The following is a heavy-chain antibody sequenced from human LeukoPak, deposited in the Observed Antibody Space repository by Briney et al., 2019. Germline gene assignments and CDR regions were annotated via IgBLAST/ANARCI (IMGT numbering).Heavy chain of an antibody. CDR3: VKSGSYYNEPYYFDY. Sequence: GGSLRLSCSASGFTFSRYAMHWVRQAPGKGLEYVSGISSNGGSTYYADSVKGRFTISRDNSKNTLYLQMSSLRAEDTAVYYCVKSGSYYNEPYYFDYWGQGTLVTVSS. CDR2: ISSNGGST. D-gene: IGHD3-10*01. CDR1: GFTFSRYA. J-gene: IGHJ4*02. V-gene: IGHV3-64D*06.